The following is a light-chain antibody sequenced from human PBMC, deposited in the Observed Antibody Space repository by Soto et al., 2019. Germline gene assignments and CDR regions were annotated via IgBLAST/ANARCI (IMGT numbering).Light chain of an antibody. Sequence: DIQMTQSPSSLSASVGDRVTITCRASQSISNYLSWYQQIPGKAPKLLIYAASTLRSGVSSRFSGRGSETDFTLTISSLQPEDFATYYCQQSYSTPWTFGQGTKVEIK. CDR3: QQSYSTPWT. J-gene: IGKJ1*01. CDR1: QSISNY. V-gene: IGKV1-39*01. CDR2: AAS.